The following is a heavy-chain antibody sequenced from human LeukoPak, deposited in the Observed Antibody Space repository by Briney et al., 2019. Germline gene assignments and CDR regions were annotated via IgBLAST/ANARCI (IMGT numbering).Heavy chain of an antibody. D-gene: IGHD3-10*01. V-gene: IGHV3-48*01. J-gene: IGHJ4*02. CDR2: ISSSSSTI. CDR1: GFTFSSYS. Sequence: GGSLRLSCAASGFTFSSYSMNWVRQAPGKGLEWVSYISSSSSTIYYADSAKGRFTISRDSSKNTLYLQMNSLRAEDTAVYYCATDKGYYASGFFDNWGQGALVSVSS. CDR3: ATDKGYYASGFFDN.